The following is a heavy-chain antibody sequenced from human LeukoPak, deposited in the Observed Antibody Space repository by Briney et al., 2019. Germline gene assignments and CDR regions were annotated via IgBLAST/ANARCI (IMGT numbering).Heavy chain of an antibody. J-gene: IGHJ5*02. D-gene: IGHD3-10*01. CDR3: ARDSGVRGVTTYNWFDP. CDR2: ISAYNGNT. Sequence: ASVKVSCKASGYTFTSYGISWVRQAPGQGLEWMGWISAYNGNTNYAQKLQGRVTMTTDTSTSTAYMGLRSLRSDDTAVYYCARDSGVRGVTTYNWFDPWGQGTLVTVSS. V-gene: IGHV1-18*01. CDR1: GYTFTSYG.